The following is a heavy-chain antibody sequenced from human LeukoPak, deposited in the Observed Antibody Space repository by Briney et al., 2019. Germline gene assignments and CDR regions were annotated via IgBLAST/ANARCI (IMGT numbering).Heavy chain of an antibody. CDR3: ARVTVAGTLDY. Sequence: ASVKVSCKASGGTFSSYAISWVRQAPGQGLEWMGGIIPIFGTANYAQKFQGRVTTTADKSTSTAYMELSSLRSEDTAVYYCARVTVAGTLDYWGQGTLVTVSS. J-gene: IGHJ4*02. CDR1: GGTFSSYA. V-gene: IGHV1-69*06. D-gene: IGHD6-19*01. CDR2: IIPIFGTA.